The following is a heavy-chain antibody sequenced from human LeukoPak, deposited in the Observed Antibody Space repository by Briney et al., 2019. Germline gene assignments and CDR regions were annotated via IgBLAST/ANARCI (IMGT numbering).Heavy chain of an antibody. CDR1: GGSISSSSYY. V-gene: IGHV4-39*07. CDR2: IYYSGST. Sequence: SETLSLTCTVSGGSISSSSYYWGWIRQPPGKGREWIGSIYYSGSTYYNPSLKSRVTISVDTSKNQFSLKLSSVTAADTDVYYCARAPRYDYVWGSYRPAYFDYWGQGTLVTVSS. J-gene: IGHJ4*02. CDR3: ARAPRYDYVWGSYRPAYFDY. D-gene: IGHD3-16*02.